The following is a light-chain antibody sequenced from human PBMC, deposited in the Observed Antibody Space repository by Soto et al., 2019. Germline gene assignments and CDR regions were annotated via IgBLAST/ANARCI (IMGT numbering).Light chain of an antibody. V-gene: IGKV3-20*01. CDR3: QQFSSYPLT. CDR2: DAS. Sequence: IVLTQSPDTLSLSPGERATLSCRASQSVSSYLAWYQKKPGQAPRLLIYDASSRATGIPDRFSGGGSGTDFNLTISRLETEDFAVYYCQQFSSYPLTFGGGTKVDIK. CDR1: QSVSSY. J-gene: IGKJ4*01.